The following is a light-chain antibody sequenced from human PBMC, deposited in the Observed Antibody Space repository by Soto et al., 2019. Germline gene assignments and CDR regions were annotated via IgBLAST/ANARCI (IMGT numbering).Light chain of an antibody. V-gene: IGKV1-5*03. Sequence: IQRTQSPSTLSASVGDRVTITCRASQSISAWLAWYRQKPGKAPKLLIYKASSLESGVPSRFSGSGSGTEFTLTISSLQPDDFATYYCQQYDSYSYTFGQGTKVDIK. CDR2: KAS. CDR3: QQYDSYSYT. J-gene: IGKJ2*01. CDR1: QSISAW.